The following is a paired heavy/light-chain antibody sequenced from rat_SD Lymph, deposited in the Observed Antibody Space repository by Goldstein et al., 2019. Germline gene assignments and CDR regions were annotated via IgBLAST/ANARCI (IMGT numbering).Light chain of an antibody. J-gene: IGKJ1*01. Sequence: IQLTQSPSLLSASVGDRVTLSCKGSQNINNYLAWYQQKLGEAPKLLIYKTNSLQTGIPSRFSGSGSGTDYTLTISSLHSEDLATYYCYQYNNGWTFGGGTKLELK. V-gene: IGKV15S2*01. CDR2: KTN. CDR3: YQYNNGWT. CDR1: QNINNY.
Heavy chain of an antibody. V-gene: IGHV5-34*01. D-gene: IGHD1-6*01. CDR1: GFTFSNYG. CDR3: ARQGILRIITTGRGNVMDA. J-gene: IGHJ4*01. CDR2: ISSGSSYI. Sequence: EVQLVESGGGLVQPGRSLKLSCVASGFTFSNYGMNWIRQAPGKGLEWVAYISSGSSYIYYAETVKGRFTISRDNAKNTLYLQMTSLRSEDTALYYCARQGILRIITTGRGNVMDAWGQGASVTVSS.